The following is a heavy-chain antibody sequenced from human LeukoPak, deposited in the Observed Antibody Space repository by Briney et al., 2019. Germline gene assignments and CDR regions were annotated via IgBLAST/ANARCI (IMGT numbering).Heavy chain of an antibody. J-gene: IGHJ4*02. D-gene: IGHD6-19*01. Sequence: GGSLRLSCAASGFTFSSYAMSWVRQAPGKGLEWVSAISGSGGSTYYADSVKGRSTISRDNSKNTLYLQMNSLRAEDTAVYYCATSDSSGWFPDYWGQGTLVTVSS. V-gene: IGHV3-23*01. CDR3: ATSDSSGWFPDY. CDR2: ISGSGGST. CDR1: GFTFSSYA.